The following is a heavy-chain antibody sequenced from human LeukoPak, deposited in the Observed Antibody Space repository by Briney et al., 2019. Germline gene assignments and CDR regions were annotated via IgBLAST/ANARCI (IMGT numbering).Heavy chain of an antibody. V-gene: IGHV6-1*01. D-gene: IGHD6-13*01. CDR1: GDSVSSNSAA. CDR2: TYYRSKWYN. J-gene: IGHJ6*02. Sequence: SQTLSLTCAISGDSVSSNSAAWNWIRQSPSRGLEWLGRTYYRSKWYNDCAVSVKSRITINPGTSKNQFSLQLNSVTPEDTAVYYCARVIAAAGGYYYYYGMDVWGQGTTVTVSS. CDR3: ARVIAAAGGYYYYYGMDV.